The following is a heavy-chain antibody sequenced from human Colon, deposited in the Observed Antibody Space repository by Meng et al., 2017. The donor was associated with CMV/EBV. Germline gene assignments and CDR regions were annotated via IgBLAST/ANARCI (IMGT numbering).Heavy chain of an antibody. V-gene: IGHV3-66*01. Sequence: VESGGDLVQPGGSLRLSGAASGFTVSSTHMSWVRQAPGKGLEWVSVIYSGGSTFYADSVKGRFTISRDNSKNTLYLQMNSLSAEDTAVYYCARGYSGTSSWGQGTLVTVSS. CDR2: IYSGGST. CDR3: ARGYSGTSS. D-gene: IGHD1-26*01. CDR1: GFTVSSTH. J-gene: IGHJ4*02.